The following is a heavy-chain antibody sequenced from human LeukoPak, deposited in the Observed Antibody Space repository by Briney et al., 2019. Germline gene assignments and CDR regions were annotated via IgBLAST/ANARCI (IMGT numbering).Heavy chain of an antibody. CDR2: INPNSGGT. CDR3: ARAAAVRWANPNDMGY. V-gene: IGHV1-2*02. Sequence: ASVKVSCKASGYTFTGYYMHWVRQAPGQGLEWMGWINPNSGGTNYAQKFQGRVTMTRDTSISTAYMELSGLRSDDTAVYYCARAAAVRWANPNDMGYWGQGTLVTVSS. D-gene: IGHD6-13*01. J-gene: IGHJ4*02. CDR1: GYTFTGYY.